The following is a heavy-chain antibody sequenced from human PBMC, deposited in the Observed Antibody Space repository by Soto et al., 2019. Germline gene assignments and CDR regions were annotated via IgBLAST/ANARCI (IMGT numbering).Heavy chain of an antibody. CDR3: AGGSYGASPRGAFDI. D-gene: IGHD3-16*01. J-gene: IGHJ3*02. V-gene: IGHV3-30-3*01. Sequence: QVQLVESGGGVVQPGRSLRLSCAASGFTFSSYAMHWVRQAPGKGLEWVAVISYAGGNKCYADSVKGRFPISIDNSQNKLYLQIDSLRAEDTAVYYCAGGSYGASPRGAFDIWGQGTMVTVSS. CDR2: ISYAGGNK. CDR1: GFTFSSYA.